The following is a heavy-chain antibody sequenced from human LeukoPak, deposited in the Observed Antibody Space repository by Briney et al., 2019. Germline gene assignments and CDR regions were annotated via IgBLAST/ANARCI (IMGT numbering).Heavy chain of an antibody. D-gene: IGHD6-19*01. CDR2: ISGSGGST. J-gene: IGHJ6*02. CDR3: AKDPGIAVAGTIFYYYYGMDV. Sequence: PGGSLRLSCAASGFTFSSYAMSWVRQAPGKGLEWASAISGSGGSTYYADSVKGRFTISRDNSKNTLYLQMNSLRAEDTAVYYCAKDPGIAVAGTIFYYYYGMDVWGQGTTVTVSS. CDR1: GFTFSSYA. V-gene: IGHV3-23*01.